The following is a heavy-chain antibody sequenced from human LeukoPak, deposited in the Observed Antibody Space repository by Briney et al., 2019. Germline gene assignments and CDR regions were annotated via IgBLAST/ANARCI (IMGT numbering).Heavy chain of an antibody. CDR1: GFTFSSYD. V-gene: IGHV3-23*01. CDR3: AKGWLWSGSLNDAFDI. Sequence: HPGGSLRLSCAASGFTFSSYDMSWVRQAPGKGLEWVSAISGSGGSTYYADSVKGRFTISRDNSKNTLYLQMNSLRAEDTAVYYCAKGWLWSGSLNDAFDIWGQGTMVTVSS. J-gene: IGHJ3*02. CDR2: ISGSGGST. D-gene: IGHD1-26*01.